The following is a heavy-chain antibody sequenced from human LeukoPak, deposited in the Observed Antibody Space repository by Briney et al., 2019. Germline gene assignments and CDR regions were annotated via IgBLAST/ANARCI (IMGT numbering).Heavy chain of an antibody. J-gene: IGHJ3*02. Sequence: PSETLSLTCTVSGYSISSGYYWGWIRQPPGKGLEWIGRIYHSGSTYYNPSLKSRVTISVDTSKNQFSMKLSSVTAADTAVYYCARGYYDYVWGSYRNAFDIWGQGTMVTVSS. D-gene: IGHD3-16*02. CDR2: IYHSGST. CDR1: GYSISSGYY. V-gene: IGHV4-38-2*02. CDR3: ARGYYDYVWGSYRNAFDI.